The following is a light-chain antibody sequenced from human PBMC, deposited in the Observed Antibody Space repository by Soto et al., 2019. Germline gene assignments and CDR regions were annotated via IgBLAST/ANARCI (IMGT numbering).Light chain of an antibody. J-gene: IGLJ3*02. CDR1: SSDVGGYNY. V-gene: IGLV2-14*01. Sequence: QSALTQPPSASGSPGQSVTISCTGTSSDVGGYNYVSWYQQHPGKAPKFMIYEVSNRPSRVSDRFSGSKSGNTASLTVSGLQAEDEADYYCSSYTTRSTVVFGGGTKVTVL. CDR2: EVS. CDR3: SSYTTRSTVV.